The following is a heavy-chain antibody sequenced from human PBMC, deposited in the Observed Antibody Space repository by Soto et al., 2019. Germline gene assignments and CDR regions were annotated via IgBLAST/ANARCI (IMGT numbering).Heavy chain of an antibody. CDR3: ARDVVVVAATRINWFDP. V-gene: IGHV6-1*01. CDR2: TYYRSKWYN. J-gene: IGHJ5*02. D-gene: IGHD2-15*01. Sequence: PSQTLSLTCAISGDSVSSNSAAWNWIRQSPSRGLEWLGRTYYRSKWYNDYAVSVKSRITINPDTSKNQFSLQLNSVTPEDTAVYYCARDVVVVAATRINWFDPWGQGTLVTVSS. CDR1: GDSVSSNSAA.